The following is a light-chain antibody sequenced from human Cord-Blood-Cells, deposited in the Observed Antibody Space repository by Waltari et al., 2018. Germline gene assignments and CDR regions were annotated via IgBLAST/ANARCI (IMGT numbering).Light chain of an antibody. Sequence: DIVMTQSPDSLAVSLGERATINCKSSQSVLYSSNNKNYLAWYQQKPGQPPKLIMYWASTRESGGPDRFSGSGSGTDFTLTISSLQSEDVAVYYCQQYYSTPRYTFGQGTKLEIK. V-gene: IGKV4-1*01. CDR3: QQYYSTPRYT. CDR1: QSVLYSSNNKNY. CDR2: WAS. J-gene: IGKJ2*01.